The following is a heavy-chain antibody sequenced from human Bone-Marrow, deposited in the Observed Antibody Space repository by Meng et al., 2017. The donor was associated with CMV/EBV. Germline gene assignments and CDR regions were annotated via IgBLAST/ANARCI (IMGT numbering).Heavy chain of an antibody. Sequence: GESLKISCAASGFTFSSYAMSWVRQAPGKGLEWVSVIYSGGSSTYYADSVKGRFTISSDNSKNTLYLQMNSLRAEDTAVYYCAKDGGGHSSGWYGALDYWGQGTLVTVSS. CDR1: GFTFSSYA. V-gene: IGHV3-23*03. CDR2: IYSGGSST. CDR3: AKDGGGHSSGWYGALDY. D-gene: IGHD6-19*01. J-gene: IGHJ4*02.